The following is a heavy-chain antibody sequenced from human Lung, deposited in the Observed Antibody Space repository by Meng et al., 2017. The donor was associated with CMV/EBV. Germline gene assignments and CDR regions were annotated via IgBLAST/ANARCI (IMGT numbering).Heavy chain of an antibody. D-gene: IGHD3-3*01. J-gene: IGHJ2*01. CDR3: ARDGASITIFGVAAYWYFDL. CDR2: ISYDGSNK. CDR1: GFTFSSYA. Sequence: SCEASGFTFSSYAMHWVRQAPGKGLEWVAVISYDGSNKYYADSVKGRFTISRDNSKNTLYLQMNSLRAEDTAVYYCARDGASITIFGVAAYWYFDLXGHGXLVTVSS. V-gene: IGHV3-30*04.